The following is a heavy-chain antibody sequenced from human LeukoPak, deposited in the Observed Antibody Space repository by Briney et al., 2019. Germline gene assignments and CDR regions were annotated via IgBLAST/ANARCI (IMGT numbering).Heavy chain of an antibody. J-gene: IGHJ4*02. D-gene: IGHD3-10*01. V-gene: IGHV3-21*06. CDR1: GFTFSSYW. CDR3: ARAPGQGPE. CDR2: MSTSATYI. Sequence: GGSLRPSCAASGFTFSSYWMSWVRQAPGKGLEWVSSMSTSATYIHYADSVKGRFTMSRDNAKNSLYLQMNSLRAEDTAVYYCARAPGQGPEWGQGTLVTVSS.